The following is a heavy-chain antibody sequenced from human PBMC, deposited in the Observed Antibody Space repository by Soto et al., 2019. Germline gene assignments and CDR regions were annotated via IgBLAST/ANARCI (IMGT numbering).Heavy chain of an antibody. CDR3: ARGADVNYYHGMDV. J-gene: IGHJ6*02. Sequence: QVQLVQSGGEVKKPGASVKLSCTASGYTFTSYGISWVRQAPGQGLEWMGWISAYNGKTNYAQNVQGRVTMTTDTTTRTAHMDLRSLRSDDTAVYYCARGADVNYYHGMDVWGQGTTVTVSS. CDR2: ISAYNGKT. CDR1: GYTFTSYG. V-gene: IGHV1-18*01.